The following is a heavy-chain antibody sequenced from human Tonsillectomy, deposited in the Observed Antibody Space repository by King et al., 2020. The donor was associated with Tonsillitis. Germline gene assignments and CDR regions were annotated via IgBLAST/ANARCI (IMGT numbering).Heavy chain of an antibody. V-gene: IGHV3-23*04. J-gene: IGHJ4*02. CDR2: LSGSGGNT. Sequence: QLVQSGGGLEQPGGSLRLSCATSGFTFTKFAMSWVRQAPGKGLEWVSGLSGSGGNTEYADSVKGRFTISSDNSENTPYLQLNSLRADDTAIYYCAKDGDEDNYGSFGNWGQGTLVTASS. CDR1: GFTFTKFA. CDR3: AKDGDEDNYGSFGN. D-gene: IGHD5-18*01.